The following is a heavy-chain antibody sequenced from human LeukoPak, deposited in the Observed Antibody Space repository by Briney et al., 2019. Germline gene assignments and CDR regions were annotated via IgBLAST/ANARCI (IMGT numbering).Heavy chain of an antibody. CDR3: ARGPHGDRYYFDY. J-gene: IGHJ4*02. Sequence: GRSLRLSCAASGFTFSSYDMHWVRQATGKGLEWVSAIGTAGDTYYPGSVKGRFTISRENAKNSLYLQMNSLRAGDTAVYYCARGPHGDRYYFDYWGQGTLVTVSS. D-gene: IGHD7-27*01. CDR1: GFTFSSYD. V-gene: IGHV3-13*04. CDR2: IGTAGDT.